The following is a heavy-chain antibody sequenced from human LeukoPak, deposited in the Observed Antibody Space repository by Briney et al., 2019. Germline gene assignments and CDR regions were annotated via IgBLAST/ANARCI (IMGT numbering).Heavy chain of an antibody. V-gene: IGHV1-69*06. Sequence: SVKVSCKASGGTFSSYAISWVRQAPGQGLEWMGGIIPIFGTANYAQKFQGRVTITADKSTSTAYMELSSLRSEDTAVYYCARVEFGDYGSYYMDVWGKGTTVTVSS. D-gene: IGHD3-16*01. CDR2: IIPIFGTA. CDR1: GGTFSSYA. J-gene: IGHJ6*03. CDR3: ARVEFGDYGSYYMDV.